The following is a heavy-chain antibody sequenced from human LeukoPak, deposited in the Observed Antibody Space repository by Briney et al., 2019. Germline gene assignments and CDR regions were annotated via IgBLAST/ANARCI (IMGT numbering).Heavy chain of an antibody. CDR2: ISGSGGST. J-gene: IGHJ4*02. V-gene: IGHV3-23*01. D-gene: IGHD2-2*01. CDR1: GFTFSSYA. CDR3: AKDRRGYCSSTSCSPFDY. Sequence: PGGSLRLSCAASGFTFSSYAMSWVRQAPGKGLEWVSAISGSGGSTYYADSVKGRFTIPRDNSKNTLYLQMNSLRAEDTAVYYCAKDRRGYCSSTSCSPFDYWGQGTLVTVSS.